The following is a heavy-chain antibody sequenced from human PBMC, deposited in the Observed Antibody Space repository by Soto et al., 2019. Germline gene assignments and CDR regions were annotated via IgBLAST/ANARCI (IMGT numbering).Heavy chain of an antibody. CDR1: GASISNGGYY. CDR2: IYNTGGN. D-gene: IGHD3-22*01. J-gene: IGHJ4*02. Sequence: PSETLSLTCTVSGASISNGGYYWSWIRSHPGTGLEFIGYIYNTGGNTYTPSLRRRIPISLDTSENLFSLRLRSVTAADTAMDDSARVHYYASYGYRDGRYDFDYWARGALVPVS. CDR3: ARVHYYASYGYRDGRYDFDY. V-gene: IGHV4-31*03.